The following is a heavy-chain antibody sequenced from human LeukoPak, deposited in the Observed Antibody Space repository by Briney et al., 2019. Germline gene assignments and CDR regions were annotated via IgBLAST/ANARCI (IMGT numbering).Heavy chain of an antibody. J-gene: IGHJ4*02. CDR3: ASTYSSGWYYYFDY. CDR2: IKQDGSEK. V-gene: IGHV3-7*01. Sequence: GGSLRLSCAASGFTFSSYWVSWVRQAPGKGLEWVANIKQDGSEKYYVDSVKGRFTISRDNAKNSLYLQMNSLRAEDTAVYYCASTYSSGWYYYFDYWGQGTLVTVSS. D-gene: IGHD6-19*01. CDR1: GFTFSSYW.